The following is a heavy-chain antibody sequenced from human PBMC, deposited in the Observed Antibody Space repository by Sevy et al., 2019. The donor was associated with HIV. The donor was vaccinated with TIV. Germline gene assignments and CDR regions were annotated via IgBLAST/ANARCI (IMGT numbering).Heavy chain of an antibody. Sequence: ASVKVSCKASGGTFSSYAISWVRQAPGQGLEWMGGIIPIFGTANYAQKFQGRVTITADKSTSTAYMELSSLRSEDTAVYYCASEGIMITFGGVIAYNWFDPWGQGTLVTVSS. CDR1: GGTFSSYA. CDR3: ASEGIMITFGGVIAYNWFDP. J-gene: IGHJ5*02. CDR2: IIPIFGTA. D-gene: IGHD3-16*02. V-gene: IGHV1-69*06.